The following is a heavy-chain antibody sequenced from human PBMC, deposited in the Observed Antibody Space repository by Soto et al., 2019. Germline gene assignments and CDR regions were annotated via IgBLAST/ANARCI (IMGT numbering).Heavy chain of an antibody. Sequence: QVQLQESGPGLVKPSETLSLTCTVSGGSVSSASYYWSWIRQPPGKGLEWIGYIHYIESTNYNPSLKSRVIMSVDTPKNEFSLKLTSVTAADTAVYYCASGLIRGDGPYYYYGLDVWGQGTTVTVSS. CDR2: IHYIEST. V-gene: IGHV4-61*01. J-gene: IGHJ6*02. D-gene: IGHD3-10*01. CDR1: GGSVSSASYY. CDR3: ASGLIRGDGPYYYYGLDV.